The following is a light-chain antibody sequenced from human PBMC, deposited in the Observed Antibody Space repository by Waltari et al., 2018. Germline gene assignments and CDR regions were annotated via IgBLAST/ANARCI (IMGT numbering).Light chain of an antibody. CDR3: GTWDSSLSGAV. CDR2: ENT. V-gene: IGLV1-51*02. J-gene: IGLJ7*01. CDR1: SSNIGNNY. Sequence: QSVLTQSPSVSAAPGQRVTISCSGGSSNIGNNYVSWYRQFPGTAPKLLIYENTDRPSGIPGRSSGSKSGTSATLDITGLQAGDEADYYCGTWDSSLSGAVFGGGTHLTVL.